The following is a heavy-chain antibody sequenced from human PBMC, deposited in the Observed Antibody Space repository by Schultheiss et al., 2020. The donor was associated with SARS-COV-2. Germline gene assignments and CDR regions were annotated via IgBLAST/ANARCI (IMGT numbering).Heavy chain of an antibody. V-gene: IGHV3-30*19. J-gene: IGHJ4*02. CDR2: IWYDGSNK. CDR3: ARDLYSSGGSCYAY. D-gene: IGHD2-15*01. CDR1: GFTFSSYG. Sequence: GSLRLSCAASGFTFSSYGMHWVRQAPGKGLEWVAVIWYDGSNKYYADSVKGRFTISRDNAKNTLYLQMNSLRAEDTAVYYCARDLYSSGGSCYAYWGQGTLVTVSS.